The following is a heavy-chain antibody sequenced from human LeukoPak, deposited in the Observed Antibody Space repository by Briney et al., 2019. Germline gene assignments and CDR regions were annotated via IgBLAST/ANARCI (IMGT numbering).Heavy chain of an antibody. D-gene: IGHD3-10*01. Sequence: GRSLRLSCAASGFTFSSYAMHWVRQAPGKGLKWVAVISYDGSNKYYADSVKGRFTISRDSSKNTLYLQMNSLRAEDTAVYYCARDSGYYGSGSYYNVGWGSSHFDYWGQGTLVTVSS. CDR2: ISYDGSNK. V-gene: IGHV3-30*04. J-gene: IGHJ4*02. CDR1: GFTFSSYA. CDR3: ARDSGYYGSGSYYNVGWGSSHFDY.